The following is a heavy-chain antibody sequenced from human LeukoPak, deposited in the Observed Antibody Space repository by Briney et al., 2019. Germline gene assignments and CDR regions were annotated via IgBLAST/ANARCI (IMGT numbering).Heavy chain of an antibody. Sequence: GGSLRLSCAASGFIFSSYWMHWVRQAPGKGLVWASRINTDGSSTSYADSVKGRFTISRDNAKNTLYLQMNSLRAEDTAVYYCARDRSLKAFDYWGQGTLVTVSS. CDR2: INTDGSST. V-gene: IGHV3-74*01. CDR1: GFIFSSYW. J-gene: IGHJ4*02. CDR3: ARDRSLKAFDY.